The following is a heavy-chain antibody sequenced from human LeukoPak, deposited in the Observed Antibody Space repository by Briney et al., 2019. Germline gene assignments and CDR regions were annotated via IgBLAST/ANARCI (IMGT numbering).Heavy chain of an antibody. CDR3: ARVSSGWFFDY. D-gene: IGHD6-19*01. CDR2: ISYSGRT. V-gene: IGHV4-30-4*08. Sequence: SQTLSLTCTVSGGSISSGDYYWSWIRQPPGKGLEWIGYISYSGRTYYNPSLKSRVTISVDTSKNQFSLKLSSVTAADTAVYYCARVSSGWFFDYWGQGTLVTVSS. CDR1: GGSISSGDYY. J-gene: IGHJ4*02.